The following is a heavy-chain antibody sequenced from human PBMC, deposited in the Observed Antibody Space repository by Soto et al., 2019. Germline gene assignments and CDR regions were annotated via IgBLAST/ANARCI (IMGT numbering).Heavy chain of an antibody. CDR3: AREERITMVQGVQYWFDP. D-gene: IGHD3-10*01. CDR1: GGTFSSYT. CDR2: IIPILGIA. J-gene: IGHJ5*02. Sequence: ASVKVSCKASGGTFSSYTISWVRQAPGQGLEWMGRIIPILGIANYAQKFQGRVTITADKSTSTAYMELSSLGSEDTAVYYCAREERITMVQGVQYWFDPWGQGTLVTVSS. V-gene: IGHV1-69*04.